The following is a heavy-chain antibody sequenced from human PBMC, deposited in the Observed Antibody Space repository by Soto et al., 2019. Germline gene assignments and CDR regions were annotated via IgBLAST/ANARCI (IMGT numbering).Heavy chain of an antibody. CDR1: RVSISSGTNY. D-gene: IGHD4-17*01. CDR3: PIHQAGSYGPS. V-gene: IGHV4-39*01. Sequence: PSGTLALTFTVSRVSISSGTNYWAWIRQPPGKGLEWIANIYYSGRTFYNPSLKSRVTISLDTSKNQFSLKLRSVTAADTAVYYCPIHQAGSYGPSWAQGTLVIVS. CDR2: IYYSGRT. J-gene: IGHJ1*01.